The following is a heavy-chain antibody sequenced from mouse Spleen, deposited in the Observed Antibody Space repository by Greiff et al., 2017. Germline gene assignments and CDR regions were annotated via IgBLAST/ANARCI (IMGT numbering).Heavy chain of an antibody. J-gene: IGHJ2*01. Sequence: QVQLQETGPGLVAPSQCLSITCTVSGFSLTSYGVHWVRQPPGKGLEWLVVIWSDGSTNYNSAHKSRLSISKDNSKSQIFLKKNSLQTDDTAMYYCARHGDGSSYFDYWGQGTTLTGSS. V-gene: IGHV2-6-1*01. D-gene: IGHD1-1*01. CDR3: ARHGDGSSYFDY. CDR1: GFSLTSYG. CDR2: IWSDGST.